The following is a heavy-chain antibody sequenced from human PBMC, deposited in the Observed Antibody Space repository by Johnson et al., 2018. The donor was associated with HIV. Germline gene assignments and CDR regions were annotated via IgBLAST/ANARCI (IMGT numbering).Heavy chain of an antibody. Sequence: QVQLVESGGGVVQPGRSLRLSCAASGFTFGSYGMHWVRQAPGKGLEWVAVIWYDGSNKYYADSVKGRFTISRDNSKNTLYLQMNSLRAEDTAVYYCAKDLGDAVGTTHDAFDIWGQGTMVTVSS. CDR1: GFTFGSYG. J-gene: IGHJ3*02. D-gene: IGHD1-26*01. V-gene: IGHV3-33*06. CDR3: AKDLGDAVGTTHDAFDI. CDR2: IWYDGSNK.